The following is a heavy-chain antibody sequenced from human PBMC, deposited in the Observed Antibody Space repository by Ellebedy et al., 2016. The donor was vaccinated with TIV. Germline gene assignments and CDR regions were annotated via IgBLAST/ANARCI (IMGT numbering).Heavy chain of an antibody. CDR1: GYSFTSYW. V-gene: IGHV5-51*01. D-gene: IGHD4-23*01. Sequence: GESLKISCKGSGYSFTSYWIGWVRQMPGKGLEWMGIIYPGDSDTRYSPSFQGQVTISADKSISTAYLQWSSLTASDTAMYYCARRKGTTVVTNDAFDIWGQGTMVTVSS. J-gene: IGHJ3*02. CDR3: ARRKGTTVVTNDAFDI. CDR2: IYPGDSDT.